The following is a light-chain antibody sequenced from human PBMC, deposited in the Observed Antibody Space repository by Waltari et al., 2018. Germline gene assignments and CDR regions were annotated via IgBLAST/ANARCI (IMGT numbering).Light chain of an antibody. CDR2: ENN. CDR1: SSKLGNTY. J-gene: IGLJ1*01. Sequence: QSVLTQPPSVSAAPGQTVTISCSADSSKLGNTYVSWYQHFPGTAPKLLIYENNRRPSGIPDRFSGSKSGTSATLGITGLQTGDEADYYCGTWDASLGGIFGTGTKVTVL. CDR3: GTWDASLGGI. V-gene: IGLV1-51*02.